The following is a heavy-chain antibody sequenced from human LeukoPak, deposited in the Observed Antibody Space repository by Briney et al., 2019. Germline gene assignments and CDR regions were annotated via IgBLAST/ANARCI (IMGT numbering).Heavy chain of an antibody. CDR2: TNTDGSST. D-gene: IGHD3-10*01. CDR1: GFTFSDYW. J-gene: IGHJ4*02. V-gene: IGHV3-74*01. CDR3: ARGMTYYYGSGKFDY. Sequence: PGGSLRLSCTASGFTFSDYWMHWVRQTPGKELVWVSRTNTDGSSTTYADPVKGRFTISRDNAKNTVYLEMSSLRAEDTAVYYCARGMTYYYGSGKFDYWGQGSLVTVSS.